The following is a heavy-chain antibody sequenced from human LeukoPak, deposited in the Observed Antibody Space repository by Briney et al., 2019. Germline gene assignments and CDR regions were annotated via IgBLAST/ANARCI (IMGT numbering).Heavy chain of an antibody. Sequence: GGSLRLSCAASGFTFSAYSMAWVRQAPGKGLEWVSTINSGSVYMYYTDSVRGRFTISRDNAKNSLFLQMDSLRVEDTAVYYCASQRGGIGRIDYWGQGALVTVSS. CDR3: ASQRGGIGRIDY. D-gene: IGHD1-26*01. CDR1: GFTFSAYS. V-gene: IGHV3-21*01. J-gene: IGHJ4*02. CDR2: INSGSVYM.